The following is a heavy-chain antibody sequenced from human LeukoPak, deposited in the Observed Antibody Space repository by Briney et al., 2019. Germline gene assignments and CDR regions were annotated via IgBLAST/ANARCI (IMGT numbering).Heavy chain of an antibody. D-gene: IGHD3-3*01. V-gene: IGHV3-30*02. CDR1: GFTFSSYG. Sequence: GGSLRLSCVASGFTFSSYGMHWVRQAPGKGLEWVAFIRYDGSNKYYADSVKGRFTISRDNSKNTLYLQMNSLRAEDTAVYYCAKDRDDFWSGYRYYFDYWGQGTLVTVSS. J-gene: IGHJ4*02. CDR2: IRYDGSNK. CDR3: AKDRDDFWSGYRYYFDY.